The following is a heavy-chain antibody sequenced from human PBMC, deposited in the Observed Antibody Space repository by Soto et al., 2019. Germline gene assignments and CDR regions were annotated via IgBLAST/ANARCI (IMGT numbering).Heavy chain of an antibody. CDR2: LYNAGST. D-gene: IGHD2-21*02. CDR3: ARDLWGYCGTDCYPLDV. J-gene: IGHJ6*02. CDR1: GVSIRRCY. Sequence: SETLSLTCTVSGVSIRRCYCCWIRKPQGKGLEWIGYLYNAGSTIYNPSLKSRVTISVDMSQNQFSLNLNYVTAADTAVYYCARDLWGYCGTDCYPLDVWGQGTTVTVS. V-gene: IGHV4-59*01.